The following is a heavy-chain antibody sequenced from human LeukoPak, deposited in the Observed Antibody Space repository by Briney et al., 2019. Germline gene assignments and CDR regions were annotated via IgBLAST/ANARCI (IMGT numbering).Heavy chain of an antibody. Sequence: GGSLRLSCAASGFTFSSYWMHWVRQAPGKGLVWVSRINYDGSSTSYADSVKGRFTISRDNAKNTLYLQMNSLRAEDTAVYYCARGHTYDYGVDVWGQGTTVTVSS. D-gene: IGHD3-22*01. CDR2: INYDGSST. CDR3: ARGHTYDYGVDV. J-gene: IGHJ6*02. CDR1: GFTFSSYW. V-gene: IGHV3-74*01.